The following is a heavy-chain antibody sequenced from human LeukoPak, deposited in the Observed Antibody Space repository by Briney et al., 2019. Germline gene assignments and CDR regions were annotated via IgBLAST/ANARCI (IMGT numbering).Heavy chain of an antibody. CDR3: ARRVVVVPAIGYFDH. J-gene: IGHJ4*02. CDR2: IYYSGST. Sequence: SETLSLTCTVSGGSISSSTYYWGWIRQPPEKGLEWIGSIYYSGSTYYNPSLKSRVTISVDTSKNQFSLKLSSVTAADTAVYYCARRVVVVPAIGYFDHWGQGTLVTVSS. CDR1: GGSISSSTYY. D-gene: IGHD2-15*01. V-gene: IGHV4-39*01.